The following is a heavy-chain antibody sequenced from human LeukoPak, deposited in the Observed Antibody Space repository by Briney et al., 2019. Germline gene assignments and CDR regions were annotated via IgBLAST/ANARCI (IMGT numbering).Heavy chain of an antibody. CDR3: ARGANSGYDRGPFDN. CDR2: IYHSGNT. D-gene: IGHD5-12*01. V-gene: IGHV4-30-2*01. J-gene: IGHJ4*02. CDR1: GGSISSGGYS. Sequence: YPSETLSLTCTVSGGSISSGGYSWSWIRQPPGKGLEWLGYIYHSGNTYYNPSLKSRVTISVDRSKNQFSLKLSSVTAADTAVYYCARGANSGYDRGPFDNWGQGTLVTVSS.